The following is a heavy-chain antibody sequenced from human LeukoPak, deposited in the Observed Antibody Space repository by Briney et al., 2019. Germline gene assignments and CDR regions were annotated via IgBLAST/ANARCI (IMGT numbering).Heavy chain of an antibody. Sequence: GGPLRLSCAASGFIFSDYSMNWVRQAPGKGLEWVSVIYSGGSTYYADSVKGRFTISRDISRNTLYLQMNSLRADDTAVYFCAKDTSYHGYWGQGTLVTVSS. D-gene: IGHD3-16*02. CDR3: AKDTSYHGY. V-gene: IGHV3-23*03. J-gene: IGHJ4*02. CDR1: GFIFSDYS. CDR2: IYSGGST.